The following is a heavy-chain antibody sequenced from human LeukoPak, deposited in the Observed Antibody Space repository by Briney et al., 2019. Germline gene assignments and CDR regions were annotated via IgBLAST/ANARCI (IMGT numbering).Heavy chain of an antibody. CDR3: ARGNWNDEYYYYYMDV. CDR2: MNPNSGNT. J-gene: IGHJ6*03. V-gene: IGHV1-8*03. Sequence: ASVKVSCKASGYTFTGYYMHWVRQAPGQGLEWMGWMNPNSGNTGYAQKFQGRVTITRNTSISTAYMELSSLRSEDTAVYYCARGNWNDEYYYYYMDVWGKGTTVTVSS. D-gene: IGHD1-1*01. CDR1: GYTFTGYY.